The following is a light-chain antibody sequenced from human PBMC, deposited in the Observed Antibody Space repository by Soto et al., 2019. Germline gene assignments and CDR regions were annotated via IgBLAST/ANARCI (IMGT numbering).Light chain of an antibody. J-gene: IGLJ2*01. CDR1: SSDVGDYNY. V-gene: IGLV2-14*01. Sequence: QSVLTQPASVSGSPGQSITISCTGTSSDVGDYNYVSWYQQHPGKAPKLMIYDVSNRPSGVSNRFSGSKSGNTASLTISGLQAEDEADYYCCSYTSGGTLVVFGGGTKLTVL. CDR3: CSYTSGGTLVV. CDR2: DVS.